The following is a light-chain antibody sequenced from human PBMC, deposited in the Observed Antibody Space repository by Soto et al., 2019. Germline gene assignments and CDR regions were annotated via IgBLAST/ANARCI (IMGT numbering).Light chain of an antibody. J-gene: IGKJ4*01. CDR3: QQYYSTPLT. CDR2: WAS. CDR1: QRALYSSNNKNY. V-gene: IGKV4-1*01. Sequence: DIVRTQSPDSLAVSLGERATINSNSSQRALYSSNNKNYLAGYQQKPGQPPKLLIYWASTRESGVPDRFSGSGSGTDFTLTISSLQAEDVAVYYCQQYYSTPLTFGGGTKVDNK.